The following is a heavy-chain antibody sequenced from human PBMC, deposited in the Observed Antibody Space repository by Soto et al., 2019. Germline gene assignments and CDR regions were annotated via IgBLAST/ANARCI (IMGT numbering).Heavy chain of an antibody. CDR3: ARRRLAVAVSPWFDP. V-gene: IGHV2-26*01. D-gene: IGHD6-19*01. CDR1: GLSITDSEMG. J-gene: IGHJ5*02. CDR2: IDSSGEK. Sequence: QVTLKESGPVLVKPTETLTLRCTVSGLSITDSEMGVSWIRQPPGQPLEWLAHIDSSGEKSYRTFLKSRLAISKDTSQRQIVLTMTNMGPADTATYYCARRRLAVAVSPWFDPWGQGIPVTVSS.